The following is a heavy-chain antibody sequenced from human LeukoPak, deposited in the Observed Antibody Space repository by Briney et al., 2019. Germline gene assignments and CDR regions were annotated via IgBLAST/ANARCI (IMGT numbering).Heavy chain of an antibody. J-gene: IGHJ3*02. CDR1: GGSISSYY. Sequence: PSETLSLTCTVSGGSISSYYWSWLRRPAGKGLEWIGSNYASWSTSYNPSLKSRVTMSVDTSKNQFSLKLSSVTAADTAVYYCARTTYYYDSSGYYLPAFDIWGQGTMVTVSS. CDR2: NYASWST. CDR3: ARTTYYYDSSGYYLPAFDI. D-gene: IGHD3-22*01. V-gene: IGHV4-4*07.